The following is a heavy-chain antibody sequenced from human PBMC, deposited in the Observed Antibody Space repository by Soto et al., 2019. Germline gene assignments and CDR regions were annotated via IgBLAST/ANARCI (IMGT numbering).Heavy chain of an antibody. J-gene: IGHJ4*02. D-gene: IGHD2-8*01. CDR1: GFTFSTYS. CDR3: AREALGIWYDVDY. V-gene: IGHV3-48*02. CDR2: ISSSSSTI. Sequence: EVQLVESGGGLVQPGGSLRLSCAASGFTFSTYSMNWVRQAPGKGLEWVSYISSSSSTIYYADSVKGRFTISRDNAKNSLFLQMNSLRDVDTAVYYCAREALGIWYDVDYWGQGTLVTVSS.